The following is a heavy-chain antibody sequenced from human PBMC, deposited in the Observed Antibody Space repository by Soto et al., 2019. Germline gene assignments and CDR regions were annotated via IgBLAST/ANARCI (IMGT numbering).Heavy chain of an antibody. V-gene: IGHV1-69*01. J-gene: IGHJ6*02. D-gene: IGHD5-12*01. Sequence: QVQLVQSGAEVKKPASSVKVSCKASGGTFNNYPLTWVRQAPGEGLEWMGGSIPIFGTANYAQNFQGRVTISVDESTSTAYMELSSLRSEDTAVYYCARGRGYSGYDHYYYFDMDVWGQGTTVTVAS. CDR1: GGTFNNYP. CDR3: ARGRGYSGYDHYYYFDMDV. CDR2: SIPIFGTA.